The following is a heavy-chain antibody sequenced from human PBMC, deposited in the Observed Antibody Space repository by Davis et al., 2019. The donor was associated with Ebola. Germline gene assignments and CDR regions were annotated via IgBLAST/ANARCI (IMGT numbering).Heavy chain of an antibody. CDR2: SHYSGST. Sequence: MPSETLSLTCTVSGVSITSYYWTWVRQPPGKRLEWIGDSHYSGSTNYNPSLKSRVTISTATSRSQFSLTLSSVTAADTAVYYCARLVALYDNSGYAYLDYWGQGILVTVSS. CDR3: ARLVALYDNSGYAYLDY. D-gene: IGHD3-22*01. J-gene: IGHJ4*02. V-gene: IGHV4-59*01. CDR1: GVSITSYY.